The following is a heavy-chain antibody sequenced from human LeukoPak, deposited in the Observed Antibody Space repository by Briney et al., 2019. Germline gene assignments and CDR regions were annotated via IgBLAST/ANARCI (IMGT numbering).Heavy chain of an antibody. Sequence: GGSLRLSCAASGFTFSSYAMSWVRQAPGKGLEWVSSISSSSSYIYYADSVKGRFTISRDNAKNSLYLQMNSLRAEDTAVYYCARGATIEPIDYWGQGTLVTVSS. CDR3: ARGATIEPIDY. V-gene: IGHV3-21*04. J-gene: IGHJ4*02. CDR2: ISSSSSYI. CDR1: GFTFSSYA. D-gene: IGHD1-14*01.